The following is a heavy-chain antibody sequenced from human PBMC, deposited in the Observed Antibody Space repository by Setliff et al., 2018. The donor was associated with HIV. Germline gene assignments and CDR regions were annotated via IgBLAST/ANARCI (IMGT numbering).Heavy chain of an antibody. CDR3: ARGGALPEGDGFDV. J-gene: IGHJ3*01. D-gene: IGHD2-15*01. V-gene: IGHV4-34*01. Sequence: SETMSLTCAVYVDSFSPFYWTWIRQSPGKRLEWIGEVNHNGATKSNPSLKSRVILSVDTSKNQFSLNLTSVTATDTGLYYCARGGALPEGDGFDVWSLGKMVTVSS. CDR2: VNHNGAT. CDR1: VDSFSPFY.